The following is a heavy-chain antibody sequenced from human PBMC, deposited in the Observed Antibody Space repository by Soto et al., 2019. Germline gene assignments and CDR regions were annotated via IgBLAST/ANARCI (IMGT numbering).Heavy chain of an antibody. CDR3: AKFPGPGYSSIWYYFEY. J-gene: IGHJ4*02. D-gene: IGHD6-25*01. Sequence: GGSLRLSCSASGFTFSSYAMHWVRQAPGKGLEYVSAISSNGGSTYYADSVKGRFTISRDNSKNTLYLQMSSLRAEDTAVYYCAKFPGPGYSSIWYYFEYWDQETPLAASS. CDR2: ISSNGGST. CDR1: GFTFSSYA. V-gene: IGHV3-64D*06.